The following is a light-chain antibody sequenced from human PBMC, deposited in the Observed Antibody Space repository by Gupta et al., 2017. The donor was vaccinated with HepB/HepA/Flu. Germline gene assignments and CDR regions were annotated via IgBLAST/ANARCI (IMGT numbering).Light chain of an antibody. CDR2: KAS. CDR3: QQYKTDPLT. J-gene: IGKJ4*01. CDR1: LTIDTW. Sequence: IQMTQSPSTLSASVGDRVTITCRASLTIDTWMAWYQQKPGKAPRLIIYKASILQSGVPSRFSGSGSGTEFILTISSLQPDDFATYYCQQYKTDPLTFGGGTVVETK. V-gene: IGKV1-5*03.